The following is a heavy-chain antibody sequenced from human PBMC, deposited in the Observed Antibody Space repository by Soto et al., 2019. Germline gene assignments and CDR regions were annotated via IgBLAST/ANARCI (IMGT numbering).Heavy chain of an antibody. V-gene: IGHV4-4*02. CDR2: IYHSGST. CDR3: ARAVNYYDSRRYKNWLED. Sequence: PSETLSLTCAVSGGSITTSNWWSWVRQPPGKGLEWIGEIYHSGSTNYNPSLTSRGTISVDKSKNQFSVKPRSVTDADTALYYWARAVNYYDSRRYKNWLEDWGQGTLVTVYS. J-gene: IGHJ4*02. CDR1: GGSITTSNW. D-gene: IGHD3-22*01.